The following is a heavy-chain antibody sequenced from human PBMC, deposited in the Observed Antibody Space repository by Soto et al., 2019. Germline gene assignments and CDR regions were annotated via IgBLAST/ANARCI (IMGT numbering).Heavy chain of an antibody. CDR3: ARGGGDWYFDL. Sequence: QVQLVESGGGVVQPGRSLRLSCAASGFTFSSYGMHWVRQAPGKGLEWVAVIWYDGSNKYYADSVKGRFTISRDNSKNTLYLQMNSLRAEDTAVYYCARGGGDWYFDLWGRGTLVTVSS. CDR1: GFTFSSYG. J-gene: IGHJ2*01. V-gene: IGHV3-33*01. CDR2: IWYDGSNK.